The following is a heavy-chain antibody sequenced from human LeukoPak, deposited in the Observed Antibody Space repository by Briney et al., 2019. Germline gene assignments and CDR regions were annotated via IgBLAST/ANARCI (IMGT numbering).Heavy chain of an antibody. CDR3: AASIWFGIYPDY. D-gene: IGHD3-10*01. J-gene: IGHJ4*02. Sequence: GSLRLSCATSGFTFSSYEMHWVRQPPGKGLEWIGEFNHNWGTKYNPSLNSRVTISVDTSNNHLSLKLTSVTAADTAVYYCAASIWFGIYPDYWGQGTLVTVSS. V-gene: IGHV4-34*08. CDR1: GFTFSSYE. CDR2: FNHNWGT.